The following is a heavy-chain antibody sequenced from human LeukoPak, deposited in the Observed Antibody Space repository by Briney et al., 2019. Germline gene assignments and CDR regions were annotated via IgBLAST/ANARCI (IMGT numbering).Heavy chain of an antibody. D-gene: IGHD4-11*01. CDR3: ARGTDRSKIAY. J-gene: IGHJ4*02. V-gene: IGHV4-34*01. CDR2: IHPRGSL. CDR1: GVSISGYY. Sequence: SETPSLTCAVYGVSISGYYWSWIRQPPGKGLEWIGEIHPRGSLDYNPSLKSRVTISVDTSKNQFSLKLSSVTAADTAVYYCARGTDRSKIAYWGQGALVTVSS.